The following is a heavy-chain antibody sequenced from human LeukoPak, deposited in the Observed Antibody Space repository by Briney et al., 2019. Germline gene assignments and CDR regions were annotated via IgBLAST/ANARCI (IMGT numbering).Heavy chain of an antibody. V-gene: IGHV1-2*06. Sequence: ASVKVSCTASGYTLTDYYMHWVRQAPGQGLEWMGRINPNSGGTNYAQKFQGRVTMTRDTSISTVYMEPSRLRSDDTAVYYCARVGYYESSGYYEYWGQGTLVTVSS. CDR3: ARVGYYESSGYYEY. CDR1: GYTLTDYY. CDR2: INPNSGGT. D-gene: IGHD3-22*01. J-gene: IGHJ4*02.